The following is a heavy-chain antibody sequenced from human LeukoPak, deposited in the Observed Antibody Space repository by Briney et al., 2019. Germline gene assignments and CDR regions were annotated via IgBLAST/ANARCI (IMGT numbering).Heavy chain of an antibody. Sequence: ASMKVSCKASGYTFTGYHMHWVRQAPGQGLEWMGWINPNSGGTNYAQKFQGKVTMTRDTSISTAYMELSRLRSDDTAVYYCARAGDWYVDYWGQGTLVTVSS. CDR3: ARAGDWYVDY. D-gene: IGHD3/OR15-3a*01. CDR1: GYTFTGYH. J-gene: IGHJ4*02. CDR2: INPNSGGT. V-gene: IGHV1-2*02.